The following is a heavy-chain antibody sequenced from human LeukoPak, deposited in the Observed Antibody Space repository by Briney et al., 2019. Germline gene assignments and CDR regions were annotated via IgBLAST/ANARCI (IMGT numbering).Heavy chain of an antibody. CDR3: ARDFPPAR. D-gene: IGHD2-15*01. V-gene: IGHV4-34*01. CDR2: INHSGST. Sequence: SETLSLTCAVYGGSFSGYYWSWIRQPPGKGLEWIGEINHSGSTNYNPSLKSRVTISVDTSKNQFSLKLSSVTAADTAVYYCARDFPPARWGQGTLVTVSS. J-gene: IGHJ4*02. CDR1: GGSFSGYY.